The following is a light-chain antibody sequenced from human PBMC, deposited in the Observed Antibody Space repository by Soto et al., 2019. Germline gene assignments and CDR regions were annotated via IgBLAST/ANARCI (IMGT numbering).Light chain of an antibody. CDR1: SSDVGGYKY. CDR2: GVS. CDR3: SSYTSSNTLVV. V-gene: IGLV2-14*01. J-gene: IGLJ2*01. Sequence: QSALTQPASVSGSPGQSITISCTGTSSDVGGYKYVSWYQQHPGKAPKLMIYGVSNRPSGVSNRFSGSKSGNTASLTIFGLQAEDEADYYCSSYTSSNTLVVFGGGTKLTVL.